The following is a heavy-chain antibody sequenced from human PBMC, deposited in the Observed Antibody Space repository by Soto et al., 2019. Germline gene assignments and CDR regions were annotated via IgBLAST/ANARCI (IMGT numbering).Heavy chain of an antibody. J-gene: IGHJ5*02. D-gene: IGHD2-21*01. CDR1: GYTFTNYD. CDR2: ISVYNGHT. Sequence: VQLVQSGAEVKKPGASVKVSCKNSGYTFTNYDIAWLRQAPGQGLEWMGWISVYNGHTNYAQNLQGRIIITTDTSTSTAYMDLMSLRTGDTAVYFCARGDAVVVPARFHPWGQGTLVTVSS. V-gene: IGHV1-18*01. CDR3: ARGDAVVVPARFHP.